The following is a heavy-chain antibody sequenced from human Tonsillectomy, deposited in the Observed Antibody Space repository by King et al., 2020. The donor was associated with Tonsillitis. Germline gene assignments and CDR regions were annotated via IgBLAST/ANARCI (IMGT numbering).Heavy chain of an antibody. Sequence: VQLVESGGGLVQPGRSLRLSCAASGFTFDDYGMNWIRQVPGKGLEWVARISWNSGDKDYAYSVKGRFSISGDNAKNFLFLQMNSLRTEDTALYYCARDMRLGVSNAFDMWGQGTMVTVSS. CDR3: ARDMRLGVSNAFDM. V-gene: IGHV3-9*01. J-gene: IGHJ3*02. D-gene: IGHD3-16*01. CDR1: GFTFDDYG. CDR2: ISWNSGDK.